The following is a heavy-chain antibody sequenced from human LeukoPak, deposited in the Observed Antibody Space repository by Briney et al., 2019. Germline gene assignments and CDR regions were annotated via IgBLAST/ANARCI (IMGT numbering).Heavy chain of an antibody. V-gene: IGHV3-48*01. Sequence: GGSLRLSCAASGFTFSSYSMTWVRQAPGKGLEWVSYISSSSSTIYYADSVKGRFTISRDNAKNSLYLQMNSLRAEDTAVYYCARAVVVVPAAPNWFDPWGQGTLVTVSS. CDR1: GFTFSSYS. CDR3: ARAVVVVPAAPNWFDP. CDR2: ISSSSSTI. D-gene: IGHD2-2*01. J-gene: IGHJ5*02.